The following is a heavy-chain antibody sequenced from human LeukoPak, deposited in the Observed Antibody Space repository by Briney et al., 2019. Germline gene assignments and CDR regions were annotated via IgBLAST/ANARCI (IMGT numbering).Heavy chain of an antibody. CDR3: ARQPPQYYGMDV. D-gene: IGHD1-14*01. J-gene: IGHJ6*02. CDR1: GGSFSNYY. V-gene: IGHV4-4*07. CDR2: IYTSGST. Sequence: SETLSLTCSVSGGSFSNYYCSWIRQPAGKGLEWIGRIYTSGSTNYNTSLKSRVTMSVDTSNNQFSLKLTSVTAADMAVYYCARQPPQYYGMDVWGQGTTVTVSS.